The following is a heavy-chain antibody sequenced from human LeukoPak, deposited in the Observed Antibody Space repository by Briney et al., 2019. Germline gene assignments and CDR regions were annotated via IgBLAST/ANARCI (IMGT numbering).Heavy chain of an antibody. CDR2: IWYDGSNK. CDR3: AKLLGYTAMVTDFDY. J-gene: IGHJ4*02. V-gene: IGHV3-33*06. Sequence: TGVSLRLSGAAAGFTFSSYGMHWVRQAPGNGLEWVAVIWYDGSNKDYADSVKGRFTISRDNSKNTLYMQMNSLRAEDTAVYYCAKLLGYTAMVTDFDYWGQGTLVTVSS. D-gene: IGHD5-18*01. CDR1: GFTFSSYG.